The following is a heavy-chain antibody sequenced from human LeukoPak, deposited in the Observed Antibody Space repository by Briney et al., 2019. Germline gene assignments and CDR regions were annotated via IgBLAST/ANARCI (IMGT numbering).Heavy chain of an antibody. CDR3: ARDLGQYYDTSDNWFDP. CDR2: INSDGINT. J-gene: IGHJ5*02. V-gene: IGHV3-74*01. D-gene: IGHD3-22*01. CDR1: GFTFSNYW. Sequence: GGSLRLSCAASGFTFSNYWMHWVRHPPGKGLVWVSRINSDGINTSYADSVKGRSTISRDHAKNTLTLQMNSLRAEDTAVYYCARDLGQYYDTSDNWFDPWGQGTLVTVSS.